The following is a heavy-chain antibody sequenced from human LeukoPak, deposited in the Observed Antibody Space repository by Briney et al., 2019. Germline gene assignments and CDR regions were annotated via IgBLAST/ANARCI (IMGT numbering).Heavy chain of an antibody. CDR3: ATQSSSDYFYYTDV. CDR2: INQSGFT. Sequence: SETLSLTCAVSGESFSGYFWNWIRQPPGKGPEWIGEINQSGFTKYNPSLTSRVTISIDTSKNHFSLKLTSVTAADTAVYYCATQSSSDYFYYTDVWGKGTTVTVSS. D-gene: IGHD3-16*02. CDR1: GESFSGYF. J-gene: IGHJ6*03. V-gene: IGHV4-34*01.